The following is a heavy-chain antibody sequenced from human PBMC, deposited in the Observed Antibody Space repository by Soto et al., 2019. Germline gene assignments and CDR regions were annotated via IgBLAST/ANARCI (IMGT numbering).Heavy chain of an antibody. V-gene: IGHV1-69*12. D-gene: IGHD2-15*01. J-gene: IGHJ4*02. CDR3: ARDSRTPYCSCGSCYEFDY. CDR2: IIPIFGTA. Sequence: QVQLVQSGSEVKKPGSSVKVSCKASGGTFSSYAISWVRQAPGQGLEWMGGIIPIFGTANYAQKFQGRVTITADESTSTAYMELSSLRSDDTAVYYCARDSRTPYCSCGSCYEFDYWGQGTLVTVSS. CDR1: GGTFSSYA.